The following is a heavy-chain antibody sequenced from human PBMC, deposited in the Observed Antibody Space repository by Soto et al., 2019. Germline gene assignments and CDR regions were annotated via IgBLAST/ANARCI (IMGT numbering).Heavy chain of an antibody. CDR1: GDAVSSGNYY. D-gene: IGHD3-16*01. Sequence: LSLTCTVAGDAVSSGNYYWSWIRQPQRKGLEWSGYVYFSGSTDYNPTLKSRVSISVDTSKNQFSLNLKSVTAADTAVYYCARIPVDTYMIYWDDPWGQGIPVTVSS. J-gene: IGHJ5*02. CDR2: VYFSGST. V-gene: IGHV4-61*01. CDR3: ARIPVDTYMIYWDDP.